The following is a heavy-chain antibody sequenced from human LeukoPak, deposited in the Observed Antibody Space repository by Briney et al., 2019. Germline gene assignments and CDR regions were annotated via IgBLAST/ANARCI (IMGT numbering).Heavy chain of an antibody. Sequence: PSQTLSLTCTVSGGSISSGVYYWSWIRQHPGKGLEWIGYIYYSGSTYSNPSLKSRLTMSVDISKNQFSLKLSSVTAADTAVYYCARGVKGLRGAFDIWSQGTMVTVSS. D-gene: IGHD3-10*01. CDR3: ARGVKGLRGAFDI. J-gene: IGHJ3*02. CDR2: IYYSGST. CDR1: GGSISSGVYY. V-gene: IGHV4-31*03.